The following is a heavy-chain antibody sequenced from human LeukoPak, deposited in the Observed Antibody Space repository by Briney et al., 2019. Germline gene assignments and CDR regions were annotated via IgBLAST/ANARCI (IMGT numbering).Heavy chain of an antibody. J-gene: IGHJ4*02. Sequence: SETLSLTCAVSSYSINNGYLWAWIRQPLGKGLEWIGSVSRSGSAYYNPSLNSRVTISVDTSKNQFSLKFSSVTAADTAVYYCVRNAHHGTTFGVITHYFDYWGQGTLVTVSS. V-gene: IGHV4-38-2*01. D-gene: IGHD1/OR15-1a*01. CDR1: SYSINNGYL. CDR3: VRNAHHGTTFGVITHYFDY. CDR2: VSRSGSA.